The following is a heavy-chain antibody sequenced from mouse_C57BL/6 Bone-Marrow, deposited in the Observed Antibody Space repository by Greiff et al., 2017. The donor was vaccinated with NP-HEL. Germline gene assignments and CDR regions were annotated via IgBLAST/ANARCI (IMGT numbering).Heavy chain of an antibody. CDR3: ARRRSFAY. CDR2: ISDGGSYT. J-gene: IGHJ3*01. CDR1: GFTFSSYA. V-gene: IGHV5-4*03. Sequence: EVKLMESGGGLVKPGGSLKLSCAASGFTFSSYAMSWVRQTPEKRLEWVATISDGGSYTYYPDNVKGRFTISRDNAKNNLYLQMSHLKSEDTAMYYCARRRSFAYWGQGTLVTVSA.